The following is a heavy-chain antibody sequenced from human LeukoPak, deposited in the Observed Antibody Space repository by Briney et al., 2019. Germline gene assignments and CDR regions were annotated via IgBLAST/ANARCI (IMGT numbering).Heavy chain of an antibody. CDR3: ARDPPNNYDSSLVESDC. V-gene: IGHV1-2*02. D-gene: IGHD3-22*01. Sequence: ASVKVSCKASGYTFTDYYMHWVRQAPGQGLEWMGWINPSSGGTNYAQKFQDRVTMTRDTSFTTAYMELNRLRSDDTAVYYCARDPPNNYDSSLVESDCWGQGTLVTVSS. CDR1: GYTFTDYY. CDR2: INPSSGGT. J-gene: IGHJ4*02.